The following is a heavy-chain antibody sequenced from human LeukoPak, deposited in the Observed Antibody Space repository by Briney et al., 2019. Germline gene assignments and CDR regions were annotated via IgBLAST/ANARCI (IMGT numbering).Heavy chain of an antibody. J-gene: IGHJ4*02. Sequence: PSETLSLTCAVYGGSFSGYYWSWIRQPPGKGLEWIGEINHSGSTNYNPSLKSRVTISVDTSKNQFSLKLSSVTAADTAVYYCARGDYSFDYWGQRTLVTVSS. CDR2: INHSGST. CDR3: ARGDYSFDY. V-gene: IGHV4-34*01. CDR1: GGSFSGYY.